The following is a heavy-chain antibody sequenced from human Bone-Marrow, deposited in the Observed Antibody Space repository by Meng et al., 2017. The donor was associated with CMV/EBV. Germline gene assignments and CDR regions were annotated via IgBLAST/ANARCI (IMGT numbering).Heavy chain of an antibody. CDR2: INPNSGGT. Sequence: ASVKVSCKASGYTFTSYAMNWVRQAPGQGLEWMGWINPNSGGTNYAQKFQGRVTMTRDTSISTAYMELSRLRSDDTAVYYCASRPSKNQLLERRWFDPWGQGTLVTVSS. CDR3: ASRPSKNQLLERRWFDP. V-gene: IGHV1-2*02. CDR1: GYTFTSYA. J-gene: IGHJ5*02. D-gene: IGHD2-2*01.